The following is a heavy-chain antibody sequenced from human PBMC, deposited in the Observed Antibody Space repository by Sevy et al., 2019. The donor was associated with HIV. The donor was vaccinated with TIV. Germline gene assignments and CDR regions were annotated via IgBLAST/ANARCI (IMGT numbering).Heavy chain of an antibody. CDR3: AADRGEDYCSGNSCQRHYYYGLDV. CDR2: LDPEDGET. V-gene: IGHV1-24*01. CDR1: GYRLIEVS. J-gene: IGHJ6*02. D-gene: IGHD2-15*01. Sequence: ASVKVSCKVSGYRLIEVSMHWVRQAPGKGLEWMGHLDPEDGETIYAQNFQGRVTMTEDTSTDTAYMEVSSLRSEGTAVYYCAADRGEDYCSGNSCQRHYYYGLDVWGQGTTVTVSS.